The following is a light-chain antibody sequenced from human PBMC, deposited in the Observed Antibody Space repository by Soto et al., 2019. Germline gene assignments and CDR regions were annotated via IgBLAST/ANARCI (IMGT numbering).Light chain of an antibody. CDR2: VNS. J-gene: IGLJ2*01. V-gene: IGLV1-40*01. CDR3: QSYDSSLSGYVV. CDR1: RSNIGAGYD. Sequence: QSVLTQPPSVSGAPGQRVTISCTGSRSNIGAGYDVHWYQQLPGTPPKLLIYVNSNRPSGVPDRISGSKSGTSASLAITGLQAEDEADYYCQSYDSSLSGYVVFGGGTKLTV.